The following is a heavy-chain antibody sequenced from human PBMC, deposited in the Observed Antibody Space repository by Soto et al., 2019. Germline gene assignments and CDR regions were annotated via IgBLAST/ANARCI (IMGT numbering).Heavy chain of an antibody. Sequence: SETLSLTCAVSGYSISSGDYWGWLRQQPGKGLEWIGRIYHGGSTYYNPSLNSRVTLSIDMTNNHVSLILNSVTAADTAVYYCARVGPWVPYYYDSSPYTFENWFDPWGQGTLVTVSS. D-gene: IGHD3-22*01. CDR3: ARVGPWVPYYYDSSPYTFENWFDP. V-gene: IGHV4-38-2*01. J-gene: IGHJ5*02. CDR1: GYSISSGDY. CDR2: IYHGGST.